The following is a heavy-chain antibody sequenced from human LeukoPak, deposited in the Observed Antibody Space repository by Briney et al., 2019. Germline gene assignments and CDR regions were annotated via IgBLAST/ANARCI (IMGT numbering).Heavy chain of an antibody. Sequence: PSETLSLTCTVSGGSISSYYWSWIRQPPGKGLEWIGYIYYSGSTNYNPSPKSRVTISVDTSKNQFSLKLSSVTAADTAVYYCARAGYDFWSGTFDYWGQGTLVTVSS. J-gene: IGHJ4*02. V-gene: IGHV4-59*01. CDR2: IYYSGST. CDR1: GGSISSYY. CDR3: ARAGYDFWSGTFDY. D-gene: IGHD3-3*01.